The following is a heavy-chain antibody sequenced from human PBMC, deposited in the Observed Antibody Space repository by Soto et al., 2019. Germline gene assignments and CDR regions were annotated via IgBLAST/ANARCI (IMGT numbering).Heavy chain of an antibody. CDR1: GYTFTGYY. D-gene: IGHD5-18*01. J-gene: IGHJ4*02. Sequence: QVQLGQSGAEVKKPGASVKVSCEASGYTFTGYYMHWVRQAPGQGLEWMGWINPNSGGTNYAQKFQGWVTMTRDTSISTAYMELSRLRSDDTAVYYCARDPSRGYSYGYFDYWGQGTLVTVSS. CDR3: ARDPSRGYSYGYFDY. V-gene: IGHV1-2*04. CDR2: INPNSGGT.